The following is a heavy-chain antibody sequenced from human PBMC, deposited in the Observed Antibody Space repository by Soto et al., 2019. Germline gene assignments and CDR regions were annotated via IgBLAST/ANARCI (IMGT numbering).Heavy chain of an antibody. D-gene: IGHD3-22*01. J-gene: IGHJ6*02. CDR3: ARERYYYDSSGYDAYYYYGMDV. CDR2: ISAYNGNT. V-gene: IGHV1-18*01. CDR1: GYTFTSYG. Sequence: ASVKVSCKASGYTFTSYGISWVRQAPGQGLEWMGWISAYNGNTNYAQKLQGRVTMTTDTSTSTAYMELRSLRSDDTAVYYCARERYYYDSSGYDAYYYYGMDVWGQGTTVTVSS.